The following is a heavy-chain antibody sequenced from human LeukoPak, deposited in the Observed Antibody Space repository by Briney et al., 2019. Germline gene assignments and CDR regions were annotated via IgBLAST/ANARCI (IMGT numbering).Heavy chain of an antibody. Sequence: GGSLRLSCAASGSTFSSYGMHWVRQAPGKGLEWVAVIWYDGSNKYYADSVKGRFTISRDNSKNTLYLQMNSLRAADTAVYYCAREGRGYSGYARYWGQGTLVTVSS. J-gene: IGHJ4*02. CDR3: AREGRGYSGYARY. CDR2: IWYDGSNK. V-gene: IGHV3-33*01. D-gene: IGHD5-12*01. CDR1: GSTFSSYG.